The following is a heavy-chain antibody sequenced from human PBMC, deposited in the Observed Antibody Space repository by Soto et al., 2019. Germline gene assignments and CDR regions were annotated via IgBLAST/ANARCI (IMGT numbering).Heavy chain of an antibody. D-gene: IGHD4-17*01. J-gene: IGHJ4*02. CDR3: ARTPGYYGDFFDY. CDR2: VSFDGSDQ. Sequence: QPGGSLRLSCAASGFTFSNSGMHWVRQTPGKGLEWVSLVSFDGSDQYYADSVKGRFTISRDNAKNSLHLHMNSLRAEDTAFYYCARTPGYYGDFFDYWGQGTLVTVSS. CDR1: GFTFSNSG. V-gene: IGHV3-30*03.